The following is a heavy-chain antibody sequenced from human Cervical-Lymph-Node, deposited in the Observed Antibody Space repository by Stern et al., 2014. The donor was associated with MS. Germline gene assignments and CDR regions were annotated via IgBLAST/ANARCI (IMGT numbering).Heavy chain of an antibody. D-gene: IGHD5-18*01. J-gene: IGHJ3*02. CDR1: GYTFTSSG. CDR3: ARTAGEGAFDI. Sequence: QDQLVQSGDAVKKPGGSVKVSCKASGYTFTSSGISWVRQAPGQGLERMGWITAYNGNTNYAQKLQGRVTMTTDTSTSTAYMELRSLRSDDTAVYYCARTAGEGAFDIWGQGTMVTVSS. V-gene: IGHV1-18*01. CDR2: ITAYNGNT.